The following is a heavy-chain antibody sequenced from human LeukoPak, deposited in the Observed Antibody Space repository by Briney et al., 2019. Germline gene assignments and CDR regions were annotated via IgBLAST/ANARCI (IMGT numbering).Heavy chain of an antibody. Sequence: GGSLSLSFADSGFTFSSYSMNWVRHAPGKGLEWVLTISSSSSYIYYADSVKSRFTISRDNAKNSLYLQMNSLRAEDTAVYYCAKMRIVVVMFDAFDIWGQGTMVTVSS. CDR2: ISSSSSYI. D-gene: IGHD3-22*01. V-gene: IGHV3-21*01. J-gene: IGHJ3*02. CDR1: GFTFSSYS. CDR3: AKMRIVVVMFDAFDI.